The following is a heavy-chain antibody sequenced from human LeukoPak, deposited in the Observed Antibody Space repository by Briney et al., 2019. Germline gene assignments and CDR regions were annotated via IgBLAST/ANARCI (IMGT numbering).Heavy chain of an antibody. CDR1: GFTFSSYA. D-gene: IGHD3-22*01. CDR3: ANRRTIYDSSGYFDY. V-gene: IGHV3-23*01. J-gene: IGHJ4*02. Sequence: PGGSLRLSCAASGFTFSSYAMSWVRQAPGKGLEWVSAISGSGGSTYYADSVKGRFTISRDNSKNTLYLQMNSLRAEDTAVYYCANRRTIYDSSGYFDYWGQGTLVTVSS. CDR2: ISGSGGST.